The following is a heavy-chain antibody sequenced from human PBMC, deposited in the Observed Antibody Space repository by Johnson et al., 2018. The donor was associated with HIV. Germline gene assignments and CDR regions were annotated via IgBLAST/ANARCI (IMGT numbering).Heavy chain of an antibody. CDR3: ARGGLTAFDI. J-gene: IGHJ3*02. V-gene: IGHV3-23*04. CDR1: RFTFSGYA. CDR2: ISGSGGST. Sequence: VQLVESGGGWIQPGGSLRLSCAASRFTFSGYAMSWVRQAPGKGLAWVAAISGSGGSTYYADSVKGRFTISRDNSKHTLYLQMNSLRTEDTAVYYCARGGLTAFDIWGQGIMVTVSS. D-gene: IGHD5-12*01.